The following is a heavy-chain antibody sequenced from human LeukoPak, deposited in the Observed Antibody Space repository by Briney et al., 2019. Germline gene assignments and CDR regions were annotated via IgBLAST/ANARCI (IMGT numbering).Heavy chain of an antibody. CDR3: ARESHYYDSIQDSPADY. V-gene: IGHV1-46*01. Sequence: ASVKVSCKASGGTFSSYAISWVRQAPGQGLEWMGIINPSGGSTSYAQKFQGRVTMTRDTSTSTVYMELSSLRSEDTAVYYCARESHYYDSIQDSPADYWGQGTLVTVSS. J-gene: IGHJ4*02. CDR1: GGTFSSYA. CDR2: INPSGGST. D-gene: IGHD3-22*01.